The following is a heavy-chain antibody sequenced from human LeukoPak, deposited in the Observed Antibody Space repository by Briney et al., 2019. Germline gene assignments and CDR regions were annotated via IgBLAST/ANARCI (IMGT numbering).Heavy chain of an antibody. V-gene: IGHV3-30*18. CDR3: AKGVDYYGSGRYYYYYGMDV. Sequence: GRSLRLSCAASGFTFSSYGMHWVRQAPGKGLEWVAVISYDGSNKYYADSVKGRFTISRDNSKNTLYLQMNSLRAEDTAVYYCAKGVDYYGSGRYYYYYGMDVWGQGTTVTVSS. CDR2: ISYDGSNK. J-gene: IGHJ6*02. D-gene: IGHD3-10*01. CDR1: GFTFSSYG.